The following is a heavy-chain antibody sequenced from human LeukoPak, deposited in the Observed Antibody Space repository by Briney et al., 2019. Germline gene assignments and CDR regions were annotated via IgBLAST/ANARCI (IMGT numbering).Heavy chain of an antibody. V-gene: IGHV4-39*01. Sequence: TSETLSLTCTVSGGSISSSSYYWGWIRQPPGKGLEWIGSIYYSGSTYYNPSLKSRVTIPVDTSKNQFSLKLSSVTAADTVVYYCARHVGVGATLFDYWGQGTLVTVSS. D-gene: IGHD1-26*01. CDR1: GGSISSSSYY. J-gene: IGHJ4*02. CDR3: ARHVGVGATLFDY. CDR2: IYYSGST.